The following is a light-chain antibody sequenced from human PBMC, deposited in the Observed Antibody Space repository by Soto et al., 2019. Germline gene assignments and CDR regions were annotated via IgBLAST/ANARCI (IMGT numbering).Light chain of an antibody. Sequence: EIVLRQSPGTLSLSPGERATLSCRASQSVSSSYLAWYQQKPGQAPRLLIYGASSRATGIPDRFSGSGSGTDFTLTISRLEPEDFAVYYCQQYGSSPRTCGQGTKVDIK. V-gene: IGKV3-20*01. CDR1: QSVSSSY. J-gene: IGKJ1*01. CDR3: QQYGSSPRT. CDR2: GAS.